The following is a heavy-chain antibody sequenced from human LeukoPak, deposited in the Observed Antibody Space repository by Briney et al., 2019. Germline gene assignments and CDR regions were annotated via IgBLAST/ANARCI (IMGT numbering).Heavy chain of an antibody. CDR1: GYSFTIYG. D-gene: IGHD3-22*01. CDR3: ARISFYYDSSIFY. Sequence: ASVKVSCKASGYSFTIYGISWVRQAPGQGLEWMGWISAYNGNTNYAQKLQGRGTMTTDTSTSTAYMELRSLRSDDTAVYYCARISFYYDSSIFYWGQGTQVTVSS. V-gene: IGHV1-18*01. J-gene: IGHJ4*02. CDR2: ISAYNGNT.